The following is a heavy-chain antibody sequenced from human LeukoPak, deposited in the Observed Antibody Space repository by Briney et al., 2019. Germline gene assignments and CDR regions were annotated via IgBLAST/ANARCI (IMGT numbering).Heavy chain of an antibody. V-gene: IGHV4-34*01. D-gene: IGHD2-2*01. Sequence: SETLSLTYAVYGGSFSGYYWSWIRQPPGKGLEWIGEINHSGSTNYNPSLKSRVTISVDTSKNQFSLKLSSVTAADTAVYYCARVYCSSTSCYAFDIWGQGTMVTVSS. CDR3: ARVYCSSTSCYAFDI. CDR1: GGSFSGYY. J-gene: IGHJ3*02. CDR2: INHSGST.